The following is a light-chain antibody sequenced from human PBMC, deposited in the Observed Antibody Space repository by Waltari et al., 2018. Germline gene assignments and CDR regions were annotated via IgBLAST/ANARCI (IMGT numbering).Light chain of an antibody. V-gene: IGKV3-11*01. Sequence: ETVLTQSPATLSLPPVETATLSCSASHSVSRVLAWYQQRPVQFPRLIISDVSNRATGVPARFSGSGSGTDFTLTISSLEPEDFATYYCQQRNSWPGLTFGGGTKLEIK. CDR1: HSVSRV. CDR2: DVS. CDR3: QQRNSWPGLT. J-gene: IGKJ4*01.